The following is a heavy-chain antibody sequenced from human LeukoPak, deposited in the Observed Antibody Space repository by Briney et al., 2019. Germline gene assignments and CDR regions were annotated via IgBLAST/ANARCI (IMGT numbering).Heavy chain of an antibody. CDR1: GFTFSSYW. V-gene: IGHV3-74*01. J-gene: IGHJ3*02. Sequence: GGSLRLSCAASGFTFSSYWMHWVRQALGKGLVWVSRINSDGSSTSHADSVKGRFTISRDNAKNTLYLQMNSLRAEDTAVYYCASGGHAFDIWGQGTMVTVSS. CDR3: ASGGHAFDI. D-gene: IGHD3-16*01. CDR2: INSDGSST.